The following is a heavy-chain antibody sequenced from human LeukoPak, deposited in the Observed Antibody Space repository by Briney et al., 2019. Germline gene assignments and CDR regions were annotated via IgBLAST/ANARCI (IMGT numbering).Heavy chain of an antibody. D-gene: IGHD3-3*01. Sequence: ASVKVSCKASGYTFTSYRLSWVRQAPGQGLEWLGWISPNNGDTNYAREFQGRATMTTDTSTSTAYLELRSLSSDDTAVYYCARGQASYDFWSDYYRGAGYDHWGQGTLVTVSS. CDR2: ISPNNGDT. J-gene: IGHJ4*02. CDR3: ARGQASYDFWSDYYRGAGYDH. V-gene: IGHV1-18*01. CDR1: GYTFTSYR.